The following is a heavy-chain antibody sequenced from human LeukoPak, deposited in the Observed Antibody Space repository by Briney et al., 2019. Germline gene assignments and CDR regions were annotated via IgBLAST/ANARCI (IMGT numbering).Heavy chain of an antibody. D-gene: IGHD3-22*01. CDR3: ARANYYDTSGYSRGAFDI. J-gene: IGHJ3*02. CDR1: GGSFIGYY. V-gene: IGHV4-34*01. Sequence: SETLSLTCAVSGGSFIGYYWSWIRQPPGKGLEWIGEINHSGSTNYNPSLKSRVTISVDTSKNQFSLKLSSVTAADTAVYYCARANYYDTSGYSRGAFDIWGQGTMVTVSS. CDR2: INHSGST.